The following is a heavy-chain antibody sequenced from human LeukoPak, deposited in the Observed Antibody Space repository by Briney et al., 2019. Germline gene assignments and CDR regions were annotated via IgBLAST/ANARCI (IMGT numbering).Heavy chain of an antibody. J-gene: IGHJ5*02. CDR2: INHSGST. CDR1: GGSFSGYY. CDR3: ARDCGYGYGSADWFDP. D-gene: IGHD5-18*01. V-gene: IGHV4-34*01. Sequence: PSETLSLTCAVYGGSFSGYYWSWIRQPPGKGLEWIGEINHSGSTNYNPSLKSRVTISVDTSKNQFSLKLSSVTAADTAVYYCARDCGYGYGSADWFDPWGQGTLVTVSS.